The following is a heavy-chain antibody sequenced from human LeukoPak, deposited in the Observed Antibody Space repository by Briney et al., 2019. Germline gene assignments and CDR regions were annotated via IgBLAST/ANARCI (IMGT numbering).Heavy chain of an antibody. Sequence: GRSLRPALSTSGFSSSSYSRNWVRQAPGKGLEWFSCISSSSSYIYYTDSVKGRFTISRDNAKNSLTLQMNSLSAEDTAVYSCARDLKYYDSSGFDYWGQGTLVTVSS. CDR3: ARDLKYYDSSGFDY. J-gene: IGHJ4*02. D-gene: IGHD3-22*01. V-gene: IGHV3-21*01. CDR1: GFSSSSYS. CDR2: ISSSSSYI.